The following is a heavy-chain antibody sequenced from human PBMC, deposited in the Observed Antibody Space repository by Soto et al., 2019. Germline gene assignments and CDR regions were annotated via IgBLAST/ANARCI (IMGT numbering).Heavy chain of an antibody. V-gene: IGHV1-69*01. CDR3: AREGYGDYGNPFDY. CDR1: GGTFSSYA. D-gene: IGHD4-17*01. Sequence: QVQLVQSGAEVKKPGSSVKVSCKASGGTFSSYAISWVRQAPGQGLEWMGGITPLFGSANYAQKFQGRVTITADESTSTAYMQLSSLRSEDTAVYYCAREGYGDYGNPFDYWGQGTLVTVSS. J-gene: IGHJ4*02. CDR2: ITPLFGSA.